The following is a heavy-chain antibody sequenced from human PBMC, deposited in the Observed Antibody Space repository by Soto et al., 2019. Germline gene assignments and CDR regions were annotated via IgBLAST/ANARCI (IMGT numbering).Heavy chain of an antibody. CDR2: ISGRGDRT. J-gene: IGHJ4*02. Sequence: PVVSLRLSCAASGFTFSSYAMSWVRQAPGKGLEWVSGISGRGDRTYYADSVKGRFTISRDNSKNTLYLQMNSLRAEDTAVYYWAKASGYSFGWLDDWGQGTLVTVYS. CDR1: GFTFSSYA. V-gene: IGHV3-23*01. D-gene: IGHD5-18*01. CDR3: AKASGYSFGWLDD.